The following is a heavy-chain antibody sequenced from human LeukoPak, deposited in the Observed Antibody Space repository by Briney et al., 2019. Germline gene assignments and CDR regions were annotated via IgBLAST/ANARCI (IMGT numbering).Heavy chain of an antibody. D-gene: IGHD1-1*01. J-gene: IGHJ5*02. V-gene: IGHV3-11*01. Sequence: PGGSLRLSGAAPGFTFSDYYMSWIRQAPGKGLEWVSYISSSGSTIYYADSVKGRFTISRDNAKNSLYLQMNSLRAEDTAVYYCARDRGTGPPNGNWFDPWGQGTLVTVSS. CDR1: GFTFSDYY. CDR3: ARDRGTGPPNGNWFDP. CDR2: ISSSGSTI.